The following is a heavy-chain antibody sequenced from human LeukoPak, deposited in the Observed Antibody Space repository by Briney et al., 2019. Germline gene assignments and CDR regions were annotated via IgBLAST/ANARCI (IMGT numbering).Heavy chain of an antibody. CDR2: ISTSGDTI. CDR3: ARDWVAVGGDYMDV. Sequence: SGGSLRLSCVASGFIFSSSEMHWVRQAPGKGLEWVSWISTSGDTIHYADSVEGRFTISRDNAKNSLYLQMNNLRAEDTAIYYCARDWVAVGGDYMDVWGQGTLVTVSS. V-gene: IGHV3-48*03. J-gene: IGHJ4*02. D-gene: IGHD2-15*01. CDR1: GFIFSSSE.